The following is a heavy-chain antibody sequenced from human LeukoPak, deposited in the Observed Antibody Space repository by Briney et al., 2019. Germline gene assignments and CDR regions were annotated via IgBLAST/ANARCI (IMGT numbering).Heavy chain of an antibody. J-gene: IGHJ4*02. CDR3: ARRAGGYSHPYDY. Sequence: GGSLRLSCAASGFTFSSYEMNWVRQAPGKGLEWVSYISSSGSTIYYADSVKGRFTISRDNAKNTLYLQMNSLRAEDTAVYYCARRAGGYSHPYDYWGQGILVTVSS. V-gene: IGHV3-48*03. CDR1: GFTFSSYE. CDR2: ISSSGSTI. D-gene: IGHD4-23*01.